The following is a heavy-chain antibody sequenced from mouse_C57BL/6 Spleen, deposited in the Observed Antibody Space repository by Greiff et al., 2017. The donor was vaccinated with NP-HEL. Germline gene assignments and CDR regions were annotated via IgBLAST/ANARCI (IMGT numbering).Heavy chain of an antibody. J-gene: IGHJ4*01. CDR1: GYSITSGYY. CDR3: ARGDYYGSRRYAMDY. Sequence: EVKLVESGPGLVKPSQSLSLTCSVTGYSITSGYYWNWIRQFPGNKLEWMGYISYDGSNNYNPSLKNRISITRDTSKNQFFLKLNSVTTEDTATYYGARGDYYGSRRYAMDYWGQGTSVTVSS. CDR2: ISYDGSN. D-gene: IGHD1-1*01. V-gene: IGHV3-6*01.